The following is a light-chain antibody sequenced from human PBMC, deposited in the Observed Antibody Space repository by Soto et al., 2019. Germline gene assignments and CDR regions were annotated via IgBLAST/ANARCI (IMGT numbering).Light chain of an antibody. V-gene: IGKV3-11*01. CDR3: QQRSNWPPVT. J-gene: IGKJ4*01. Sequence: EIVLTQSPATLSXXPVXXXXXXXRSSQSVSSYLAWYQQKPGQAPRLLIYDASNRATGIPARFSGSGSGTDFTLTISSLEPEDFAVYYCQQRSNWPPVTFGGGTKVDIK. CDR1: QSVSSY. CDR2: DAS.